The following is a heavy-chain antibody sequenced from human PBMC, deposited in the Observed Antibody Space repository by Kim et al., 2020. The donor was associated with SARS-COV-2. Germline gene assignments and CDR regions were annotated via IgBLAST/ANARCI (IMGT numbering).Heavy chain of an antibody. V-gene: IGHV1-2*02. CDR3: ARARSLDD. J-gene: IGHJ4*02. CDR2: INPRNGDT. Sequence: ASVKVSCKASGYTFTHNYIYWVRQAPGQGLEWMGWINPRNGDTYYARKFQGRVTMARDTSISTGYMELSGLKSDDTALYYCARARSLDDWGQGTLVTDSS. CDR1: GYTFTHNY. D-gene: IGHD6-13*01.